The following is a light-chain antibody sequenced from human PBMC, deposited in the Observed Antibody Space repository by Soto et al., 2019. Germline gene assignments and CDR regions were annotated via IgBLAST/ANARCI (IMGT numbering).Light chain of an antibody. Sequence: DIQMTQSPSSVSASVGDRVTITCRASEVVGNWLAWYQERPGRAPKLLIYGASNLQSGVPSRFSGSGFGTDFTLTISSLQPEDFATYYCQQAHNFPLTYGQGTKVEIK. J-gene: IGKJ1*01. V-gene: IGKV1-12*01. CDR1: EVVGNW. CDR2: GAS. CDR3: QQAHNFPLT.